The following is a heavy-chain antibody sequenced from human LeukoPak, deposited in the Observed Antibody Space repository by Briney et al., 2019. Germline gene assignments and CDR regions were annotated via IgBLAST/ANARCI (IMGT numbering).Heavy chain of an antibody. Sequence: PSETLSLTCTVSGGSISSYYWGWIRQPPGKGLEWIGSIYHSGSTYYNPSLESRVTISVDTSKNQFSLKLSSVTAADTAVYYCARGTAEHDYWGQGTLVTVSS. D-gene: IGHD1-14*01. CDR1: GGSISSYY. CDR2: IYHSGST. V-gene: IGHV4-38-2*02. J-gene: IGHJ4*02. CDR3: ARGTAEHDY.